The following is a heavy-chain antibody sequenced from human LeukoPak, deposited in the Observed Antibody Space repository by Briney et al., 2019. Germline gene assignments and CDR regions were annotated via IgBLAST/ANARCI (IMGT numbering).Heavy chain of an antibody. CDR3: ARELRTTDYYYMDV. CDR1: GGSISSSSYY. V-gene: IGHV4-39*07. J-gene: IGHJ6*03. Sequence: SETLSLTCTVSGGSISSSSYYWGWIRQPPGKGLEWIGYIYHSGSTYYNPSLKSRVTISVDRSKNQFSLKLSSVAAADTAVYYCARELRTTDYYYMDVWGKGTTVTVSS. CDR2: IYHSGST. D-gene: IGHD1-7*01.